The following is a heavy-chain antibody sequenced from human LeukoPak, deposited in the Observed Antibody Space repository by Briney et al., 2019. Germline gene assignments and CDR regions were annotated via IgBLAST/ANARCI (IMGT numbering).Heavy chain of an antibody. D-gene: IGHD5/OR15-5a*01. CDR3: ASDQVSGVFDY. CDR1: GFVFSDFY. V-gene: IGHV3-11*05. CDR2: ISPDGSYT. J-gene: IGHJ4*02. Sequence: GGSLRLSCAGSGFVFSDFYINWIRHSPGKGLEWLAYISPDGSYTTYGDSVKGRFVISRDNAKNSVSPQMNSLRVEDTAVYLCASDQVSGVFDYWGQGARVTVS.